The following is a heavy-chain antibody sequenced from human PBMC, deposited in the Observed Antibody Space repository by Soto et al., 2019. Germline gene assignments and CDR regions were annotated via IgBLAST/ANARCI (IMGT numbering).Heavy chain of an antibody. J-gene: IGHJ6*02. CDR1: GYNLTSYG. V-gene: IGHV1-18*01. CDR3: AREWEYSGFEDDYYHYGMDV. CDR2: ISPYNGNT. Sequence: QVQLMQSGAEVKKPGASVRVSCKASGYNLTSYGISWVRQAPGQGLEWMGWISPYNGNTNYAQKFQGRVTVTTDTSTSTAYMDLRSLRSDDTAVYYCAREWEYSGFEDDYYHYGMDVWGQGTTVTVSS. D-gene: IGHD5-12*01.